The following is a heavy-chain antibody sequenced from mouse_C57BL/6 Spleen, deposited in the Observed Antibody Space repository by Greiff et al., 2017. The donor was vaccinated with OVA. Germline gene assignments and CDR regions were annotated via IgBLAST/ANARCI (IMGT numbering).Heavy chain of an antibody. V-gene: IGHV5-4*01. CDR2: ISDGGSYT. CDR3: AIETYYFDY. J-gene: IGHJ2*01. CDR1: GFTFSSYA. Sequence: EVKLMESGGGLVKPGGSLKLSCAASGFTFSSYAMSWVRQTPEKRLEWVATISDGGSYTYYPENVKGRFTISRDNAKTNLYLQMRPLKSYDTAMYYCAIETYYFDYWGQGTTLTVSS.